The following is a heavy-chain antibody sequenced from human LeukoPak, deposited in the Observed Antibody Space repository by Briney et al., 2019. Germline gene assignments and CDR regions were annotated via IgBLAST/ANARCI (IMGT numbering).Heavy chain of an antibody. J-gene: IGHJ3*01. CDR2: IYPGDSDT. CDR1: GYSFTNGW. CDR3: SRYPGPNDAFQL. Sequence: GESLKISCAGSGYSFTNGWIGGVRQMPGKGLEWMGIIYPGDSDTRYSPSFQGQVTISADKSISTAYLQWSSLKASDTAMYYCSRYPGPNDAFQLWAQGTMVTVSS. V-gene: IGHV5-51*01. D-gene: IGHD7-27*01.